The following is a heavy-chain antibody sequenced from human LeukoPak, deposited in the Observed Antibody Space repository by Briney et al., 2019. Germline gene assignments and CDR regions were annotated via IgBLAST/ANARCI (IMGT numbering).Heavy chain of an antibody. CDR3: ASVRGYRLLYGAFDI. V-gene: IGHV3-74*01. CDR2: INSDGSST. Sequence: GGSLRLSCAASRFTFSTYWMHWVRQAPGKGLAWVSRINSDGSSTGYADSVKGRFTISRDNAKNTLYLQMNSLRAEDTAVYYCASVRGYRLLYGAFDIWGQGTMVTVSS. J-gene: IGHJ3*02. D-gene: IGHD2-2*02. CDR1: RFTFSTYW.